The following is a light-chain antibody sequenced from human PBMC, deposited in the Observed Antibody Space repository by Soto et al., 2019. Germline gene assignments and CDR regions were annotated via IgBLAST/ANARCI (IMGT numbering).Light chain of an antibody. CDR2: EVS. J-gene: IGLJ2*01. CDR3: SSYRSSIIPVV. V-gene: IGLV2-14*01. CDR1: SNDIGGYNY. Sequence: QSALTQPASVSGSPGQSITISCTGTSNDIGGYNYVSWYQQHPGEAPKLIIYEVSNRPSGVSNRFSGSKSDNTASLTITGLQAEDEASYYCSSYRSSIIPVVFGGGTKLTVL.